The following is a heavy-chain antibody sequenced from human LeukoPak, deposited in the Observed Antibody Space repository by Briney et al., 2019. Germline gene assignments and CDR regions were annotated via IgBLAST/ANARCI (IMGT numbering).Heavy chain of an antibody. D-gene: IGHD6-13*01. CDR3: ARSHAGIAAAEEWFDP. V-gene: IGHV4-59*01. CDR1: GGSISSYY. CDR2: IYYSGST. J-gene: IGHJ5*02. Sequence: SETLSLTRTVSGGSISSYYWSWIRQPPGKGLEWIGYIYYSGSTNYNPSLKSRVTISVDTSKNQFSLKLSSVTAADTAVYYCARSHAGIAAAEEWFDPWGQGTLVTVSS.